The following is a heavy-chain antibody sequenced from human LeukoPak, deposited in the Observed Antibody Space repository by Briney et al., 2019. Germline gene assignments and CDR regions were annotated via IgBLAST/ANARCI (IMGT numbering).Heavy chain of an antibody. CDR2: INHSGRT. J-gene: IGHJ6*02. Sequence: SETLSLTCGVYGGSFSGYYWNWIRQPPGKGLEWIGEINHSGRTNYNPSLKSRVTISVDTSKNQFSLKLSSVTAADTAVYYCARLPSIAAPPPYYYYDMDVRGQGTTVTVSS. CDR3: ARLPSIAAPPPYYYYDMDV. D-gene: IGHD6-6*01. V-gene: IGHV4-34*01. CDR1: GGSFSGYY.